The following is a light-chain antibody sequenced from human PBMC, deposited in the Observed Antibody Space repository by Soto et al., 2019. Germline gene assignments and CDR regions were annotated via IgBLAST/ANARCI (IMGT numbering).Light chain of an antibody. CDR3: QQYGSSPFT. CDR2: DAS. Sequence: EIVLTQSPATLSLSPGERATLSCGASQSVSYSYLAWYQQKPGLAPRLLIYDASSRATGIPDRFSGSGSGTDFTLTISRLEPEDFAVHYCQQYGSSPFTFGPGTKVDIK. V-gene: IGKV3D-20*01. CDR1: QSVSYSY. J-gene: IGKJ3*01.